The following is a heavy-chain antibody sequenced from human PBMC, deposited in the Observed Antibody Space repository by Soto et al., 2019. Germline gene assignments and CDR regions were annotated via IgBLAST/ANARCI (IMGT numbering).Heavy chain of an antibody. CDR3: DIWLEVAGFYAFDI. D-gene: IGHD6-19*01. V-gene: IGHV6-1*01. J-gene: IGHJ3*02. CDR1: GDSVSSNSAA. CDR2: TYYRSKWYN. Sequence: PSQTRSLTCAISGDSVSSNSAAWNWIRQSPSRGLEWLGSTYYRSKWYNDYAVSGKSRITFNLYTSKNQFSLQLNSVTPEDTAVFYCDIWLEVAGFYAFDIGGQGTMVTVSS.